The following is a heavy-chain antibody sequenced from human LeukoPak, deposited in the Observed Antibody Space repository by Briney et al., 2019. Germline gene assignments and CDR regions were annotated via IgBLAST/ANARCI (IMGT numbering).Heavy chain of an antibody. CDR3: ARVTLYGESALDY. V-gene: IGHV3-11*06. CDR2: ISGSSHYT. Sequence: GGSPRLSCAASGFTFSDHYMSWIRQAPGKGLEWVSYISGSSHYTNTADSVKGRFTISRDNAKNLLYLQMNSLRTEDTAVYYCARVTLYGESALDYWGQGTLVTVSS. CDR1: GFTFSDHY. D-gene: IGHD4-17*01. J-gene: IGHJ4*02.